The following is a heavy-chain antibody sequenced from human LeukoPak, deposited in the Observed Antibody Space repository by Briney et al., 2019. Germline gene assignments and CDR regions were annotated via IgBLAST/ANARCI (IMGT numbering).Heavy chain of an antibody. CDR3: ARDLEHYGSGSYLDY. CDR2: ISYDGTNK. J-gene: IGHJ4*02. Sequence: GKSLRLSCAASGFTFSSYAINWVRQAPGKGLEWVAVISYDGTNKNYADSVKGRFTISRDSSKNTVYLEMNSLRGEDTAVYYCARDLEHYGSGSYLDYWGQGSLVTVSS. V-gene: IGHV3-30-3*01. CDR1: GFTFSSYA. D-gene: IGHD3-10*01.